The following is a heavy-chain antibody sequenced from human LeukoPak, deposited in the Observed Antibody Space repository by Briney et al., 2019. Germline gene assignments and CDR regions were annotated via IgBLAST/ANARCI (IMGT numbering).Heavy chain of an antibody. CDR1: GLIFSSYW. J-gene: IGHJ6*02. CDR3: AGSPIGYGMDV. CDR2: IKQDGSEE. Sequence: PGGSLRLSCAASGLIFSSYWMSWARQAPGKGLEWVANIKQDGSEEYYVDSVKGRFTISRDNAKNSLYLQMNSLRAEDTAVYYCAGSPIGYGMDVWGQGTTVTVSS. V-gene: IGHV3-7*03.